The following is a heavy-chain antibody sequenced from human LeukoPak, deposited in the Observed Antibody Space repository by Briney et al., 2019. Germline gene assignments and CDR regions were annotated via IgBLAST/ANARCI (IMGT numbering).Heavy chain of an antibody. D-gene: IGHD1-1*01. J-gene: IGHJ4*02. CDR3: ARDLNWNDVSFDY. V-gene: IGHV1-18*01. CDR1: GYSFTSYG. CDR2: ISAYNGNT. Sequence: ASVKVSCKASGYSFTSYGISWVRQAPGQGPEWMGWISAYNGNTNYAQDFQGRVTMTTDTSTTTAYMELRSLRSDDTAVYYCARDLNWNDVSFDYWGQGTLVTVSS.